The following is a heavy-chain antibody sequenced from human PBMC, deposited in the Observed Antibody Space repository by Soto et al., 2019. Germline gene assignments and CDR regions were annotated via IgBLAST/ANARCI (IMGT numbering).Heavy chain of an antibody. Sequence: ASETLSLTCTVSGGSISRGGYYWSWIRQHPGKGLEWIGCIYYSGSTYYNPSLKSRVTMSVDTSKNQFSLKLSSVTAADTAVYYCARASPLIVVVPAARGGNWFDPWGRGTLVTVSS. D-gene: IGHD2-2*01. CDR2: IYYSGST. CDR1: GGSISRGGYY. CDR3: ARASPLIVVVPAARGGNWFDP. J-gene: IGHJ5*02. V-gene: IGHV4-31*03.